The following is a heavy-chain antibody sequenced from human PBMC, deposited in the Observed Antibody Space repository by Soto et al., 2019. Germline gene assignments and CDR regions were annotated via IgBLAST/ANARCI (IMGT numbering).Heavy chain of an antibody. V-gene: IGHV4-39*01. CDR2: SYYSGTS. Sequence: SETLSLTCTVSGGFIRVQSYYWTWIRQTPGKGLEWVGSSYYSGTSYFNPALKGRVTISVATSTNQFSLRLTSVTAADTAVYYCTRRYNWNDYYFDPWGQGTLVTVSS. J-gene: IGHJ5*02. D-gene: IGHD1-20*01. CDR1: GGFIRVQSYY. CDR3: TRRYNWNDYYFDP.